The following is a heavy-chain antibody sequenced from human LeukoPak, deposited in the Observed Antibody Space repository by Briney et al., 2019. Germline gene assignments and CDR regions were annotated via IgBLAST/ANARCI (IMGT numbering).Heavy chain of an antibody. J-gene: IGHJ4*02. D-gene: IGHD3-22*01. CDR3: AREYRDYYDSSGNYLDY. Sequence: ASVKVSCKASGYTFNNFYMHWVRQAPGQGLEWMGVINPNDGSTIYAQKFQGRVTMTTDTSTSTAYMELRSLRSDDTAVYYCAREYRDYYDSSGNYLDYWGQGTLVTVSS. CDR2: INPNDGST. CDR1: GYTFNNFY. V-gene: IGHV1-46*02.